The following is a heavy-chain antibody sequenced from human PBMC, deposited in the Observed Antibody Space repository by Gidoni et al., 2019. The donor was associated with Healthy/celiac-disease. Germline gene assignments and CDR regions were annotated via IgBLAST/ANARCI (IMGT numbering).Heavy chain of an antibody. V-gene: IGHV3-33*01. J-gene: IGHJ6*02. CDR1: GFTFSSYG. CDR2: IWYDGSNK. CDR3: ARAEYGDGGMDV. D-gene: IGHD4-17*01. Sequence: QVQLVESGGGVVQPGRSLRLSCAASGFTFSSYGMHWVRQAPGKGLEWVAVIWYDGSNKYYADSVKGRFTISRDNSKNTLYLQMNSLRAEDTAVYYCARAEYGDGGMDVWGQGTTVTVSS.